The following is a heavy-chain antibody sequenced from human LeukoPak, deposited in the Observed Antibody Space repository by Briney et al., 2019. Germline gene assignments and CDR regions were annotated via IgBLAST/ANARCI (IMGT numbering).Heavy chain of an antibody. J-gene: IGHJ6*03. CDR2: INHSGST. CDR3: ARGRAGQWLVRRNYYYYYMDV. CDR1: GGSFSGYY. Sequence: PSETLSLTCAVSGGSFSGYYWNWIRQPPGKGLEWIGEINHSGSTNYNPSLKSRVTISVDTSQKQFSLRLSSVTAADTAVYYCARGRAGQWLVRRNYYYYYMDVWGKGTTVTVSS. V-gene: IGHV4-34*01. D-gene: IGHD6-19*01.